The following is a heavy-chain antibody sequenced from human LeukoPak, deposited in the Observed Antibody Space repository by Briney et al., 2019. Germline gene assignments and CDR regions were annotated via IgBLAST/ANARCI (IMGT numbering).Heavy chain of an antibody. J-gene: IGHJ4*02. V-gene: IGHV3-48*01. CDR3: ASLPRELLHEFKPDY. D-gene: IGHD3-10*01. CDR1: GFTFSSYS. CDR2: ISSSSSTI. Sequence: GGSLRLSCAASGFTFSSYSMNWVRQAPGKGLEWVSYISSSSSTIYYADSVKGRFTISRDNAKNSLYLQMNSLRAEDTAVYYCASLPRELLHEFKPDYWGQGTLVTVSS.